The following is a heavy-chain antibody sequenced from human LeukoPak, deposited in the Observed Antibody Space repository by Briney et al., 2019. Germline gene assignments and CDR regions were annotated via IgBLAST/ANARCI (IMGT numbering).Heavy chain of an antibody. CDR3: ARAVADKEPFDP. CDR1: GYTFTSYA. Sequence: ASVKVSCKASGYTFTSYAMHWVRQAPGQRLEWMGWINAGNGNTKYSQSFQGRVTVTRDTSAITAYMEVSSLRFEDTAVYYCARAVADKEPFDPWGQGTLVTVSS. V-gene: IGHV1-3*01. D-gene: IGHD6-19*01. CDR2: INAGNGNT. J-gene: IGHJ5*02.